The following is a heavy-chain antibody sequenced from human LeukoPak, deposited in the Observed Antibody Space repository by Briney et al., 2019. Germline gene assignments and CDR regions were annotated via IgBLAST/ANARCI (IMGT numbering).Heavy chain of an antibody. J-gene: IGHJ3*01. CDR3: AKGGGRPLDDAFDV. CDR1: GGSISSNNW. Sequence: SETLSLTCAVSGGSISSNNWWGWVRQPPGKGLEWIGEIYHSGSPNYNPSLKSRVTISVDKSRNHFSLNLSSVTAEDTAVYYCAKGGGRPLDDAFDVWGQGTMVTVSS. CDR2: IYHSGSP. V-gene: IGHV4-4*02.